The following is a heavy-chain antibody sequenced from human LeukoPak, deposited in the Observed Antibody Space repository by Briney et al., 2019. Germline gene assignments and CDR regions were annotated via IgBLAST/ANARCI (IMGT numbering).Heavy chain of an antibody. CDR3: ARGGVDTAMVPLPDY. J-gene: IGHJ4*02. Sequence: ASVKVSCKASGYTFTSYYKHWVQQAPGQGLEWMGIINPSGGSTSYAQKFQGRVTMTRDMSTSTVYMELSSLRSEDTAVYYCARGGVDTAMVPLPDYWGQGTLVTVSS. V-gene: IGHV1-46*01. CDR2: INPSGGST. CDR1: GYTFTSYY. D-gene: IGHD5-18*01.